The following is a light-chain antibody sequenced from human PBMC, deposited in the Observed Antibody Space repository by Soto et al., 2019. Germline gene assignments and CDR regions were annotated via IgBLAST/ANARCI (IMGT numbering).Light chain of an antibody. J-gene: IGKJ2*02. Sequence: DIQMTQSPSSLSASVGDRVTITCRASQSISTYLNWYQQKVGKAPKLLIYAASSLQRGVPSRFSRSGSGTDFTITTSSLQPEDIATYYCQQSYSTPRTFGQGTQLQIK. CDR3: QQSYSTPRT. CDR1: QSISTY. V-gene: IGKV1-39*01. CDR2: AAS.